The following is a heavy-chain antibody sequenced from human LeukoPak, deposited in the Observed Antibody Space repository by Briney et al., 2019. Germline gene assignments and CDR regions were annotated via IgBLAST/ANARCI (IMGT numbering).Heavy chain of an antibody. D-gene: IGHD6-6*01. CDR3: GRVGGRSKAAKGDAFDI. CDR1: GFTFSSYS. Sequence: GGSLRLSCAASGFTFSSYSMNWVRQAPGKRLEWVSSISSGSTYMYYADSVKGRFTISRDNAQNSVFLQMNSLRAEDTAVYYCGRVGGRSKAAKGDAFDIWGQGTMVVVSS. CDR2: ISSGSTYM. V-gene: IGHV3-21*06. J-gene: IGHJ3*02.